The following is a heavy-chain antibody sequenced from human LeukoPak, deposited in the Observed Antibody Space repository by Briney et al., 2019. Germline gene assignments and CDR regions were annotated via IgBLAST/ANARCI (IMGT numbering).Heavy chain of an antibody. V-gene: IGHV1-2*02. J-gene: IGHJ6*03. CDR2: INPNSGGT. CDR3: ARVTEDNWNYVYYYYYMDV. CDR1: GYTFTGYY. Sequence: GASVKVSCKASGYTFTGYYMHWVRQAPGQGPEWMGWINPNSGGTNYAQKFQGRVTMTRDTSISTAYMELSGLRSDDTAVYYCARVTEDNWNYVYYYYYMDVWGKGTTVTVSS. D-gene: IGHD1-7*01.